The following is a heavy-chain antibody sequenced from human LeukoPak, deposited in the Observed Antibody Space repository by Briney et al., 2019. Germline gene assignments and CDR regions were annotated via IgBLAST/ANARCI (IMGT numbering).Heavy chain of an antibody. D-gene: IGHD3-3*01. CDR2: IYYSGST. J-gene: IGHJ4*02. Sequence: TSETLSLTCAVYGGSFSGYYWSWIRQPPGKGLEWIGYIYYSGSTYYNPSLKSRVTISVDTSKNQFSLKLSSVSAADTAVYYCARIENSFWSGSYYFDYWGQGTLVTVSS. CDR1: GGSFSGYY. V-gene: IGHV4-30-4*08. CDR3: ARIENSFWSGSYYFDY.